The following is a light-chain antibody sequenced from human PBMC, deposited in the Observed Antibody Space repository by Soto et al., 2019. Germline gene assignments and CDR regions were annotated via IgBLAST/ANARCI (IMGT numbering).Light chain of an antibody. Sequence: DIQMTQSPSTLSGSVGDRVTITCRASQTISSWVAWYQQKPGKAPKLLIYKASTLKSGVPSRFSGSGSGTEFTLTISSLQPDDFATYYCQQYNSYSEAFGQGTKVDI. CDR3: QQYNSYSEA. J-gene: IGKJ1*01. CDR2: KAS. V-gene: IGKV1-5*03. CDR1: QTISSW.